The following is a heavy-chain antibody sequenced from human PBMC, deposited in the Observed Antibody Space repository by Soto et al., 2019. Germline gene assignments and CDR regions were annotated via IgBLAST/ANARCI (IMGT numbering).Heavy chain of an antibody. CDR3: AITMVRASFDY. D-gene: IGHD3-10*01. CDR2: INHSGST. CDR1: GGFFSGYY. V-gene: IGHV4-34*01. Sequence: SETLSLTRAVYGGFFSGYYWSWIRQPPGKGLEWIGEINHSGSTNYNPSLKSRVTISVDTSKNQFSLKLSSVTAADTAVYYCAITMVRASFDYWGQGTLVTVS. J-gene: IGHJ4*02.